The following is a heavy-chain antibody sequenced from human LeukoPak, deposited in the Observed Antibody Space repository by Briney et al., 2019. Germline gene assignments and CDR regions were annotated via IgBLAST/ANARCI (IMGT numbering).Heavy chain of an antibody. D-gene: IGHD6-19*01. V-gene: IGHV3-23*01. CDR3: AKGMNSWRDGSGLGDYFDY. CDR1: GLTFSSYA. J-gene: IGHJ4*02. Sequence: GGSLRLSCAASGLTFSSYAMSWVRQAPGKGLEWVSGTSGSGRSIHYADSVKGRFTISRDNSKNTLYLQMNSLRADDTAVYYCAKGMNSWRDGSGLGDYFDYWGQGTLVTVSS. CDR2: TSGSGRSI.